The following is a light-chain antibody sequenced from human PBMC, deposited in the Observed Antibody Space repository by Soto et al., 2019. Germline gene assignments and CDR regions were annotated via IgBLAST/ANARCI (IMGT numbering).Light chain of an antibody. CDR1: QNVDSF. CDR3: QQRSNWPPALT. CDR2: DAS. Sequence: IVLTHSPGTLSLSPGERATLSCRASQNVDSFLAWYQQKPGQAPRLLIYDASNRATGIPARFSGSGSGTDFTLTISSLEPEDFAVYYCQQRSNWPPALTFGGGTKVDIK. V-gene: IGKV3-11*01. J-gene: IGKJ4*01.